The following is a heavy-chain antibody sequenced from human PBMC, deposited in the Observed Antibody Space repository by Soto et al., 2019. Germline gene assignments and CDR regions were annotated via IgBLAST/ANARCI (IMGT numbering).Heavy chain of an antibody. Sequence: GGSLRLSCAASGFTFRSFTMNWVRQAPGKGLEWVSTISSNSACIYYTDALRGRFTISRDNAKNSLHLQMNSLRAEDTAVYYCTRDASRDSSARGWFDPWGPGTLVTVYS. CDR2: ISSNSACI. CDR1: GFTFRSFT. CDR3: TRDASRDSSARGWFDP. J-gene: IGHJ5*02. D-gene: IGHD6-13*01. V-gene: IGHV3-21*01.